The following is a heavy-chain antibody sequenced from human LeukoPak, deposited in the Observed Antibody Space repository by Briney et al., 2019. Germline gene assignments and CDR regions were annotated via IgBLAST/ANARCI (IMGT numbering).Heavy chain of an antibody. CDR3: ARDRVTTNTPYFDY. V-gene: IGHV1-2*02. J-gene: IGHJ4*02. D-gene: IGHD4-17*01. CDR1: GFTFTGYY. CDR2: INLNSGGR. Sequence: ASVKVSCKTSGFTFTGYYIHWVRQAPGQGLEWMGWINLNSGGRNYAQKFQGRVTMTRDTSITTAYMELSGLTSDDTAVYYCARDRVTTNTPYFDYWGQGTLVTVSP.